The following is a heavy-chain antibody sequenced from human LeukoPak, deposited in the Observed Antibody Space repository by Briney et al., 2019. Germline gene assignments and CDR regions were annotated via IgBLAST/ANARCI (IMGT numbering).Heavy chain of an antibody. CDR3: ARADPFDP. CDR1: GSTCTGYW. CDR2: INPNSGGT. V-gene: IGHV1-2*02. Sequence: GASVKVSCKASGSTCTGYWMHWVRQAPGQGLEWMGWINPNSGGTNYAQKFQGRVTMTRDTSISTAYMELSRLRSDDTAVYYCARADPFDPWGQGTLVTVSS. J-gene: IGHJ5*02.